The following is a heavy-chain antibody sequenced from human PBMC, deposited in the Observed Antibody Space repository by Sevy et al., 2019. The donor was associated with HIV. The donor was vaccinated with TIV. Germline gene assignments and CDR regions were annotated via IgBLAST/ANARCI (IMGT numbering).Heavy chain of an antibody. CDR3: ARHYRIHYYFDY. CDR1: GGSISSSSYY. Sequence: SETLSLTCTVSGGSISSSSYYWGWIRQPPGKGLEWIGSIYYSGSTYYNPSLKSRVTISVDTSKNQFSLKLSSVTAADTAVYYWARHYRIHYYFDYWGQGTLVTVSS. J-gene: IGHJ4*02. D-gene: IGHD3-16*02. CDR2: IYYSGST. V-gene: IGHV4-39*01.